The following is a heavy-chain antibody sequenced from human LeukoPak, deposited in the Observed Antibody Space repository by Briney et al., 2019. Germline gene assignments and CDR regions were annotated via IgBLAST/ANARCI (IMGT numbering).Heavy chain of an antibody. CDR2: INHSGST. V-gene: IGHV4-34*01. Sequence: SETLSLTCAVYGGSFSGYYWSWIRQPPGKGLEWIGEINHSGSTNYNPSLKSRVTISADTSKNQFSLKLSSVTAADTAVYYCASRPQGPYCSGGTCYGYYYGMDVWGQGTTVTVSS. CDR1: GGSFSGYY. D-gene: IGHD2-15*01. J-gene: IGHJ6*02. CDR3: ASRPQGPYCSGGTCYGYYYGMDV.